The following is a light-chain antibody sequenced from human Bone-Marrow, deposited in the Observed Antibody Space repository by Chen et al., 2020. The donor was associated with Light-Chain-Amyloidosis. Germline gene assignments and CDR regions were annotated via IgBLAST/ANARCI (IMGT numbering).Light chain of an antibody. CDR3: QQTNTFPLS. V-gene: IGKV1-12*01. CDR2: TAS. CDR1: QDVSSW. Sequence: DIQMTQSPSSVSASVGDRVAITCRASQDVSSWLAWYQQRPGKAPKLLISTASSLQSGVPSRFSGRGSGTDFTLTISSLQPEDFATYYCQQTNTFPLSFGRGTRVEIK. J-gene: IGKJ4*01.